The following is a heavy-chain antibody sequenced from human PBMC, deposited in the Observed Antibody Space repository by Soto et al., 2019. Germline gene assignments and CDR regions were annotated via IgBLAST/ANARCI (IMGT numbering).Heavy chain of an antibody. CDR1: GFTFNSYG. D-gene: IGHD1-26*01. J-gene: IGHJ6*02. Sequence: GGSLRLSCVVSGFTFNSYGMHWVRQGPGNGLEWVAFISYDSTKTYYADSVKGRFTISRDNSNSALYVQMNSLTGEDTAVYYCARTRSAWSDFHYYSLDVWGQGTTVTAP. V-gene: IGHV3-30*03. CDR2: ISYDSTKT. CDR3: ARTRSAWSDFHYYSLDV.